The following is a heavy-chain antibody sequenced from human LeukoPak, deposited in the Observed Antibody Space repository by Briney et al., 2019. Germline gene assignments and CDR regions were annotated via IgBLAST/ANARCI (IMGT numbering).Heavy chain of an antibody. Sequence: GGPLRLSCAASGFTFSSYAMHWVRQAPGKGLEWVAVISYDGSNKYYADSVKGRFTISRDNSKNTLYLQMNSLRAEDTAVYYCARDTEASDYGDSNWFDPWGQGTLVTVSS. D-gene: IGHD4-17*01. V-gene: IGHV3-30-3*01. CDR2: ISYDGSNK. J-gene: IGHJ5*02. CDR1: GFTFSSYA. CDR3: ARDTEASDYGDSNWFDP.